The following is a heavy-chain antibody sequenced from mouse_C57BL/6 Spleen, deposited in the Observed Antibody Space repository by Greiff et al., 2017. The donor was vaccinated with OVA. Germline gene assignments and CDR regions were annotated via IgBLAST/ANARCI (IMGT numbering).Heavy chain of an antibody. CDR3: ARSGGYDYSAWFAY. J-gene: IGHJ3*01. Sequence: QVQLQQSGAELVRPGTSVKVSCKASGYAFTNYLIEWVKQRPGQGLEWIGVINPGSGGTNYNEKFKGKATLTADKSSSTAYMQLSSLTSEDSAVYYCARSGGYDYSAWFAYWGQGTLVTVSA. CDR2: INPGSGGT. V-gene: IGHV1-54*01. D-gene: IGHD2-4*01. CDR1: GYAFTNYL.